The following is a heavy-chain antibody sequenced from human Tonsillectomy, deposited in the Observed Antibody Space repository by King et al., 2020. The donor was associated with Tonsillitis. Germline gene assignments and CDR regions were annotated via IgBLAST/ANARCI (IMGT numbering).Heavy chain of an antibody. D-gene: IGHD4-23*01. Sequence: LQLQESASRLVKPSQTLSLTCAVSGGSLSSGGYSWSWIRQPPGKGLEWIGYILHSGSSYSNPSLKSRVTISVDRSKNQFSLKLSSVTAADTAVYYCARASDSGGNAAYGFDVWGQGTTVTVSS. V-gene: IGHV4-30-2*01. CDR3: ARASDSGGNAAYGFDV. J-gene: IGHJ6*02. CDR1: GGSLSSGGYS. CDR2: ILHSGSS.